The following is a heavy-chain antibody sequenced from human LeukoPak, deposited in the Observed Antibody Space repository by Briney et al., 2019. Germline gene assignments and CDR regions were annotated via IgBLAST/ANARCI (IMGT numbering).Heavy chain of an antibody. CDR3: VREARESGGFDY. CDR1: GFTFRGYS. Sequence: GGSLRLSCAASGFTFRGYSMNWVRQAPGKGLEWVANIKQDESEKYYVDSVKGRFTISRDNVKNSLYLQVNSLRAEDTAVYYCVREARESGGFDYWGQGTLVTVSS. CDR2: IKQDESEK. V-gene: IGHV3-7*01. J-gene: IGHJ4*02. D-gene: IGHD2-15*01.